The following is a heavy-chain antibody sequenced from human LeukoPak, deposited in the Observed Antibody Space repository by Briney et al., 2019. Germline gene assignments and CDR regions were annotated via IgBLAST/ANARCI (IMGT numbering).Heavy chain of an antibody. CDR2: TDNDGSDT. J-gene: IGHJ3*01. Sequence: GGSLRLSCAASGFTFRDYWIHWVRQAPGKGLAWVGRTDNDGSDTIYADSVKGRFTVSRDNAKNTLFLQMNSLRAEDTAVYFCARGGFSHGFDVWGQGTVVTLSS. V-gene: IGHV3-74*01. D-gene: IGHD5-12*01. CDR3: ARGGFSHGFDV. CDR1: GFTFRDYW.